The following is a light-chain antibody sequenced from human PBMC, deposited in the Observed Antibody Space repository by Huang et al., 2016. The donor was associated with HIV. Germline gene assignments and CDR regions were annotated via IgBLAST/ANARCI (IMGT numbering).Light chain of an antibody. Sequence: EIVLTQSPATLSLSPGERATLSCRASQSIDNYLAWYQQKVGQAPRRLIYEGSNRATGIPARFSGSGSGADFTLTIDSLESEDFAVYFCQQRSHWPLTFGGGSKVEI. CDR3: QQRSHWPLT. J-gene: IGKJ4*01. CDR1: QSIDNY. V-gene: IGKV3-11*01. CDR2: EGS.